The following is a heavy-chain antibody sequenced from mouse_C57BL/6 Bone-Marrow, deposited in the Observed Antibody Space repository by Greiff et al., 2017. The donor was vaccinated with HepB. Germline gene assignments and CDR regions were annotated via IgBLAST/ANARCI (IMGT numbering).Heavy chain of an antibody. CDR1: GYTFTDYY. Sequence: VQLQQSGPELVKPGASVKISCKASGYTFTDYYMNWVKQSHGKSLEWIGDINPNNGGTSYNQKFKGKATLTVDKSSSTAYMELRSLTSEDSAVYYCARCWFDYWGQGTTLTVSS. CDR3: ARCWFDY. V-gene: IGHV1-26*01. CDR2: INPNNGGT. J-gene: IGHJ2*01.